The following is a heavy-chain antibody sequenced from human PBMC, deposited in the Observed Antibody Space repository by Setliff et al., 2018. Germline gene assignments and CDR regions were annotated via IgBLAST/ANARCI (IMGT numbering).Heavy chain of an antibody. J-gene: IGHJ6*02. Sequence: GGSLRLSCASSGFTFSDYSMNWVRQAPGKGLEWISSISSSSSYIYYADSVKGRFTISRDNAKNSLYLQMNSLRAEDMALYYCAKGTPQDYYSMDVWGQGTTVTVSS. V-gene: IGHV3-21*04. CDR2: ISSSSSYI. CDR1: GFTFSDYS. CDR3: AKGTPQDYYSMDV.